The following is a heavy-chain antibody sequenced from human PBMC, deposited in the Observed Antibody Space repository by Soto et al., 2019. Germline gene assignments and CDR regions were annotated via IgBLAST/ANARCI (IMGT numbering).Heavy chain of an antibody. CDR2: ISSSSSTI. CDR1: GFTFSSYS. CDR3: ARDSYDFWSGYFYS. D-gene: IGHD3-3*01. V-gene: IGHV3-48*01. Sequence: EVQLVESGGGLVQPGGSLRLSCAASGFTFSSYSMNWVRQAPGKGLEWVSYISSSSSTIYYADSVKGRFTISRDNAKNSLYLQMNSLRAEDTAVYYCARDSYDFWSGYFYSWGQGTLVTVSS. J-gene: IGHJ5*01.